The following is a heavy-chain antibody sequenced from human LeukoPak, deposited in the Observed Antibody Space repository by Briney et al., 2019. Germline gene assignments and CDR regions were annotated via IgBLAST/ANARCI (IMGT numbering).Heavy chain of an antibody. D-gene: IGHD7-27*01. J-gene: IGHJ4*02. Sequence: GASVNVSCKASGYTFTSYGISWVRRAPGQGLEWMGWISPYNGNTNYAQNLQGRVTMTTDTSTSTAYMELRSLRSDDTAVYYCARQANWGSLDYWGQGTLVTVSS. CDR1: GYTFTSYG. V-gene: IGHV1-18*01. CDR3: ARQANWGSLDY. CDR2: ISPYNGNT.